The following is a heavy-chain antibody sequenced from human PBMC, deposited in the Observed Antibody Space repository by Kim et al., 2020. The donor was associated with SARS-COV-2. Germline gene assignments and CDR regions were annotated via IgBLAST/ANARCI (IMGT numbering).Heavy chain of an antibody. D-gene: IGHD2-15*01. Sequence: VKGRFSISRDNSKNTLYLQMNSLRTEDTARYFCVKEAAFTTVVVDYYFDDWGQGTLVTVSS. J-gene: IGHJ4*02. V-gene: IGHV3-23*01. CDR3: VKEAAFTTVVVDYYFDD.